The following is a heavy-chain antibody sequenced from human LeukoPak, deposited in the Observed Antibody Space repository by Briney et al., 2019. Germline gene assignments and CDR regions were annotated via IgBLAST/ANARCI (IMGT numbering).Heavy chain of an antibody. V-gene: IGHV3-33*06. Sequence: QPGGSLRLSCAASGFTFSSYGMHWVRQAPGKGLEWVAVIWYDGSNKYYADSVKGRFTISRDNSKNTLYLQMNSLRAEDTAVYYCAKDRERYYYGSGSPRFDPWGQGTLVTVSS. CDR1: GFTFSSYG. D-gene: IGHD3-10*01. CDR3: AKDRERYYYGSGSPRFDP. J-gene: IGHJ5*02. CDR2: IWYDGSNK.